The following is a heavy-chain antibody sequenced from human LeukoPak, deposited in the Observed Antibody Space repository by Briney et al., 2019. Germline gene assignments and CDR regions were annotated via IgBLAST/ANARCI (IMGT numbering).Heavy chain of an antibody. D-gene: IGHD5-18*01. CDR3: ANHSDTAMVYAY. V-gene: IGHV3-23*01. Sequence: PGGSLRLSCAASGFTFSSYAMSWVRQAPGKGLEWVSGTSGSGSSTYYADSVKGRFTISRDNSKNTLNLQMNSLRAEDTAVYYCANHSDTAMVYAYWGQGTLVTVSS. CDR2: TSGSGSST. CDR1: GFTFSSYA. J-gene: IGHJ4*02.